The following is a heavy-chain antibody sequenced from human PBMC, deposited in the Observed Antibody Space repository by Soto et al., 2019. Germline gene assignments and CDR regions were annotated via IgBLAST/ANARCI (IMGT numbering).Heavy chain of an antibody. V-gene: IGHV4-38-2*01. CDR3: ARLPVLAAGGFDP. Sequence: SETLSLTCAVSGYSISSCYYWGWIRQPPGKGLEWIGSIYHSGSTYYNPSLKSRVTISVDTSKNQFSLKLSSVTAADTAVYYCARLPVLAAGGFDPWGQGTLVAVS. CDR2: IYHSGST. J-gene: IGHJ5*02. CDR1: GYSISSCYY. D-gene: IGHD3-3*02.